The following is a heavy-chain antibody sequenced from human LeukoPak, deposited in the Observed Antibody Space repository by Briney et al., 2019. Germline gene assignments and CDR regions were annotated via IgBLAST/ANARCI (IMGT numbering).Heavy chain of an antibody. V-gene: IGHV4-34*01. J-gene: IGHJ3*02. CDR3: ARVIYCSGGSCYQDAFDI. D-gene: IGHD2-15*01. CDR1: GGSFIGYY. CDR2: INHFGST. Sequence: SETLSLTCAVYGGSFIGYYWSWIRQPPGKGLEWIGEINHFGSTNYNPSLKSRVTISVDTSKNQFSLKLSSVTAADTAVYYCARVIYCSGGSCYQDAFDIWGQGTMVTVSS.